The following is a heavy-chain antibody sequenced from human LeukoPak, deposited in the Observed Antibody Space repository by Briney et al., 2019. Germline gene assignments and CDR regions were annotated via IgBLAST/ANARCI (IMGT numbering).Heavy chain of an antibody. J-gene: IGHJ4*02. CDR2: IYPGDSDT. V-gene: IGHV5-51*01. CDR1: GYSFTSYW. CDR3: ARQMSYDSSGYQPFDY. Sequence: GESLKISCKGSGYSFTSYWIGWVRQMPGKGLEWMGIIYPGDSDTRYSPSFQGQVTISADKSISTAYLQWSSLKASDTAMYYCARQMSYDSSGYQPFDYWGQGTLVTVSS. D-gene: IGHD3-22*01.